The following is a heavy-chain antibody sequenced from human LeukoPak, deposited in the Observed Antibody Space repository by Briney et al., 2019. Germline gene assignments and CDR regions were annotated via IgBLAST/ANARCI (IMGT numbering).Heavy chain of an antibody. CDR2: MYYSGNS. Sequence: PSQTLSLTCTVSGGSISSGAYYWSWIRQHPGKGLEWIGYMYYSGNSYYNPSLKSRVAISVDTSRNQFSLKLSSVTAADTAVYYCARQTYCSSTSCYRFDPWGQGTLVTVSS. J-gene: IGHJ5*02. V-gene: IGHV4-31*03. CDR1: GGSISSGAYY. CDR3: ARQTYCSSTSCYRFDP. D-gene: IGHD2-2*01.